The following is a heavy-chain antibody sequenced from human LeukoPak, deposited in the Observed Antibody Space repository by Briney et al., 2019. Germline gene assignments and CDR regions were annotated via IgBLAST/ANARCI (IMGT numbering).Heavy chain of an antibody. D-gene: IGHD2-2*01. Sequence: SETLSLTCTVSGGSLTNYYWSWIRQAPGKALEWIGYIWYNGGTNYNPSLNSRITVLVDTSRNQFSLKLSSVTAADTAVYYCARHGGSLVPPYAFDTWGQGTMVSVSS. CDR1: GGSLTNYY. CDR2: IWYNGGT. J-gene: IGHJ3*02. CDR3: ARHGGSLVPPYAFDT. V-gene: IGHV4-59*08.